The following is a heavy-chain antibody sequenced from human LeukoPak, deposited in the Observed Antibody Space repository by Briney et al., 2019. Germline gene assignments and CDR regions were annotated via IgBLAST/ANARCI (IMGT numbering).Heavy chain of an antibody. CDR1: GFTFSSYE. CDR2: ISSSGSTI. Sequence: GGSLRLSCAASGFTFSSYEMNWVRQAPGEGLEWVSYISSSGSTIYYADSVKGRFTISRDNAKNSLYLQMNSLRAEDTAVYYCARESYYYDSSGYYPRFDYWGQGTLVTVSS. V-gene: IGHV3-48*03. J-gene: IGHJ4*02. D-gene: IGHD3-22*01. CDR3: ARESYYYDSSGYYPRFDY.